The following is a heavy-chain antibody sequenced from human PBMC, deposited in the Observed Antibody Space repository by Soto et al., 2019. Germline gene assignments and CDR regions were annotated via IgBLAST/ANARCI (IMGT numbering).Heavy chain of an antibody. Sequence: KASETLSLTCTVSGDPISITSYYWGWVLQPPGKGLEWIGSIHYSGSTHYNPSLQSRVTISGDASKKQFSLKLRSVTAADTAVYYCASTKDETLYFDYWGQGTLVTVSS. V-gene: IGHV4-39*01. CDR3: ASTKDETLYFDY. CDR2: IHYSGST. D-gene: IGHD2-15*01. CDR1: GDPISITSYY. J-gene: IGHJ4*02.